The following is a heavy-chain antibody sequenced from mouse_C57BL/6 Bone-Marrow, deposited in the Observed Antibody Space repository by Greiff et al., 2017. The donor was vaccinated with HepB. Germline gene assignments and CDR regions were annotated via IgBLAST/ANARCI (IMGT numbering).Heavy chain of an antibody. CDR1: GYTFTSYW. Sequence: VQLQQPGAELVKPGASVKLSCKASGYTFTSYWMQWVKQRPGQGLEWIGEIDPSGSYTNYNQKFKGKATLTVDTSSSTAYMQLSSLTSEDSAVYYCARTGKSSDYGYYDDWGQGTTLTVSS. CDR3: ARTGKSSDYGYYDD. D-gene: IGHD2-1*01. CDR2: IDPSGSYT. J-gene: IGHJ2*01. V-gene: IGHV1-50*01.